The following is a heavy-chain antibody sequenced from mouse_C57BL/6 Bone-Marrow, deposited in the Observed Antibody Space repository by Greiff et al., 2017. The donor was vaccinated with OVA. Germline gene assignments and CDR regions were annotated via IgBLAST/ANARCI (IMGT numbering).Heavy chain of an antibody. D-gene: IGHD3-3*01. Sequence: EVMLVESGGGLVKPGGSLKLSCAASGFTFSSYTMSWVRQPPETRLEWVATIRGGGGNTYYPDSVKGRFTISRDNAKNTLYLHMSSLRSEDTALYYCARGTERIWVAYWGQGTLVTVSA. CDR1: GFTFSSYT. CDR3: ARGTERIWVAY. J-gene: IGHJ3*01. CDR2: IRGGGGNT. V-gene: IGHV5-9*01.